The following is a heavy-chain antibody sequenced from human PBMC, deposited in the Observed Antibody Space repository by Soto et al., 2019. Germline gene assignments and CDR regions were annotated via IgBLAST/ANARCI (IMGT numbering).Heavy chain of an antibody. Sequence: ASVKVSCKASGYTFTSYAMHWVRQAPGQRLEWMGWINAGNGNTKYSQKFQGRVTITRDTSASTAYMELSSLRSEDTAVYYCARRYYDFWSGLNDAFDIWGQGTMVTVSS. CDR1: GYTFTSYA. J-gene: IGHJ3*02. V-gene: IGHV1-3*01. D-gene: IGHD3-3*01. CDR3: ARRYYDFWSGLNDAFDI. CDR2: INAGNGNT.